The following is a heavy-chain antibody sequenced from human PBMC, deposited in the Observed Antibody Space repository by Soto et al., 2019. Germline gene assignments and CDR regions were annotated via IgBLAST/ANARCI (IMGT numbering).Heavy chain of an antibody. D-gene: IGHD1-26*01. V-gene: IGHV3-74*01. J-gene: IGHJ6*02. Sequence: GGSLRLSCAASGFTFSSYWMHWVRQAPGKGLVWVSRINSDGSSTSYADSVKGRFTISRDNAKNTLYLQMNSLRAEDTAVYYCARNPYSGSYYGMDVWGQGTTVTVSS. CDR2: INSDGSST. CDR3: ARNPYSGSYYGMDV. CDR1: GFTFSSYW.